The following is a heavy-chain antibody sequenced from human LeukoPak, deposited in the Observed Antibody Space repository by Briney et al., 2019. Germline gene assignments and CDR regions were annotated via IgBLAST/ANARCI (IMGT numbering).Heavy chain of an antibody. CDR3: ARAGYYDSSGPSVLDY. CDR1: GYTFTSYY. CDR2: INPSGGST. V-gene: IGHV1-46*01. J-gene: IGHJ4*02. Sequence: RASVKVSCKASGYTFTSYYIHWVRPAPGQGLEWMGIINPSGGSTSYAQKFQGRVTMTRDTSTSTVYMELSSLRSEDTAVYYCARAGYYDSSGPSVLDYWGQGTLVTVSS. D-gene: IGHD3-22*01.